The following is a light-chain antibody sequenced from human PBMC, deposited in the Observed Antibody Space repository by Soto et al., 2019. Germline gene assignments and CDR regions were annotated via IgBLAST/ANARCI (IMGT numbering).Light chain of an antibody. CDR3: SSYTSGSALGV. CDR1: NSDIGGYNY. CDR2: DVS. J-gene: IGLJ3*02. Sequence: QSALTQPASVSGSPGQSITISCTGTNSDIGGYNYVSRYQQHPGKAPKLMIYDVSNPPSGVSYRFSGSKSRNTASLTISGLTAEEGAEYYCSSYTSGSALGVFGGGTKLTVL. V-gene: IGLV2-14*03.